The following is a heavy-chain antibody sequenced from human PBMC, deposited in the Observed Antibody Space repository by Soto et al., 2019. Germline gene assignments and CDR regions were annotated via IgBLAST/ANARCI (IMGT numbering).Heavy chain of an antibody. J-gene: IGHJ6*02. D-gene: IGHD2-21*01. CDR2: ISYDGSNK. Sequence: VILSYAACGITFRSYAMHWVRRCPGKGLEWVAVISYDGSNKYYADSVKGRFTISRDNSKNTLYLQMNSLRAEDTAVYYCASGLFGPLYYYGMDVWGQGTTVTVSS. V-gene: IGHV3-30-3*01. CDR1: GITFRSYA. CDR3: ASGLFGPLYYYGMDV.